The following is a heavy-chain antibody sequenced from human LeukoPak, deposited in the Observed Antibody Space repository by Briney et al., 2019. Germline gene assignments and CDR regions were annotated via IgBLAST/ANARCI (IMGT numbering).Heavy chain of an antibody. CDR3: ARPTGYTNSFHYFDN. CDR2: IYYSGNT. CDR1: GGSIGSSSYY. D-gene: IGHD6-13*01. J-gene: IGHJ4*02. Sequence: PSETLSLTCTVSGGSIGSSSYYWGWIRQPPGKGLEWIGNIYYSGNTYYNPSLNSRVTISADTSRNQFSLELRSVTAADTAVYYCARPTGYTNSFHYFDNWGQGTLVTVSS. V-gene: IGHV4-39*01.